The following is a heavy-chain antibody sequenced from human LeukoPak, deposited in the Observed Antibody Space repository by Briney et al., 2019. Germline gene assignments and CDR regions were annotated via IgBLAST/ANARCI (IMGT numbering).Heavy chain of an antibody. V-gene: IGHV1-58*02. CDR2: IVVGSGNT. CDR3: AALPYYYGSGSYYVDY. D-gene: IGHD3-10*01. J-gene: IGHJ4*02. CDR1: GFTFTSSA. Sequence: SVKVSCKASGFTFTSSAMQWVRQARGQRLEWIGWIVVGSGNTNYAQKFQERVTITKDMSTSTAYMELSSLRSEDTAVYYCAALPYYYGSGSYYVDYWGQGTLVTVSS.